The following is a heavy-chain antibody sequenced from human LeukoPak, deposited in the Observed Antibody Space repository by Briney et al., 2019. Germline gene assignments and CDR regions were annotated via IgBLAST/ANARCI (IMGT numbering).Heavy chain of an antibody. CDR2: IYHSGNT. CDR3: ASTRRAAVAGRFDS. D-gene: IGHD6-19*01. J-gene: IGHJ4*02. CDR1: GASMSSNY. V-gene: IGHV4-4*09. Sequence: SETLPLTCNVSGASMSSNYWSWIRQPPGKGLEWIGYIYHSGNTNYSPSLESRVTMSVDGSKNQFSLRVHFVSAADTAVYYCASTRRAAVAGRFDSWGQGTLVTVSS.